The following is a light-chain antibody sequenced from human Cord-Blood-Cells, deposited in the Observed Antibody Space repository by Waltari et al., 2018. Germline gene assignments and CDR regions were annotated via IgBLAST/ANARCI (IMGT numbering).Light chain of an antibody. Sequence: IVLTQSPATLSLSQGARATLSCRATQSVSSYLAWYQQKPGQAPRLLIYDASNRATGIPARFSGSGSGTDFTLTISSLEPEDFAVYYCQQRSNWPLTFGGGTKVEIK. CDR1: QSVSSY. CDR2: DAS. CDR3: QQRSNWPLT. V-gene: IGKV3-11*01. J-gene: IGKJ4*01.